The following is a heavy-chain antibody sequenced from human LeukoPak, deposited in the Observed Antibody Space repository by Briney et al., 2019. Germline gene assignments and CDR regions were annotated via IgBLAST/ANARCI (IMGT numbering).Heavy chain of an antibody. CDR3: ARGSCSSVSCNLDS. CDR1: GFTFSQYW. CDR2: ISSSGSFI. Sequence: GGSLRLSCAASGFTFSQYWMSWVRQAPGKGLEWVSSISSSGSFIYYADSLRGRFTISRDNAKNSLYLQMNSLRAEDTAVYYCARGSCSSVSCNLDSWGQGTLVTVSS. V-gene: IGHV3-21*01. J-gene: IGHJ4*02. D-gene: IGHD2-2*01.